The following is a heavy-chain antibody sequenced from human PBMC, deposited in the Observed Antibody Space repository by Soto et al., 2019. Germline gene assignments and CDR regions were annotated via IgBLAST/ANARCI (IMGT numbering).Heavy chain of an antibody. CDR3: ASTTAMARGYFDY. CDR2: IYTIGST. Sequence: SETLSLTCAVYGGSISSYYWSWIRQPAGKGLEWIGRIYTIGSTNYNPSLKSRVTMSVDTSKNQFSLKLSSVTAADTAVYYCASTTAMARGYFDYWGQGTLVTVSS. D-gene: IGHD5-18*01. V-gene: IGHV4-59*10. J-gene: IGHJ4*02. CDR1: GGSISSYY.